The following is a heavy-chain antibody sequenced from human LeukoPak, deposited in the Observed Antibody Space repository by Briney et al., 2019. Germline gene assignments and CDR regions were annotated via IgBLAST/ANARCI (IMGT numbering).Heavy chain of an antibody. CDR2: IRSKAFGGTT. D-gene: IGHD4-23*01. J-gene: IGHJ4*02. CDR3: TRDRFGGGSSDY. Sequence: GGSLRLSCTVSGFTFNDYAMSWFRQAPGKGLEWVGFIRSKAFGGTTEYAASVKGRFTVSRDDSKSIAYLQMNCLKTEDTAVYYCTRDRFGGGSSDYWGQGTLVSVSS. CDR1: GFTFNDYA. V-gene: IGHV3-49*03.